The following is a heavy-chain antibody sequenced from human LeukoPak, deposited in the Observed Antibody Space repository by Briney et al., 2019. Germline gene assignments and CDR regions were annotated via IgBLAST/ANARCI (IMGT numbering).Heavy chain of an antibody. D-gene: IGHD2-2*01. V-gene: IGHV3-23*01. CDR2: ITTSDGNT. CDR1: GFTFSSYT. CDR3: AKDRVVVMPASLNY. J-gene: IGHJ4*02. Sequence: GGSLRLSCAASGFTFSSYTMSWVRQAPGKGLEWVSTITTSDGNTYYADSVKGRFTVSRDNSKNTLFLQMNSLRAEDRAVYYCAKDRVVVMPASLNYWGQGTLVTVSS.